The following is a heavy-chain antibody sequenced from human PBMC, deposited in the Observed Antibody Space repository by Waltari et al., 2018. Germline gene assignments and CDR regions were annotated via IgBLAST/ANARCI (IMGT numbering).Heavy chain of an antibody. Sequence: QVQLEQSGAEVKKPGASVKVSCKASGYTFTSYGISWVRRSPGQGLEWLGWFRSYKGDTNHAQKLQGRVTMTTDTSTSTAYMELRSLRSDDTAVFYCARDLYYYDSSGNWDDAFDIWGQGTMVIVSS. D-gene: IGHD3-22*01. J-gene: IGHJ3*02. CDR2: FRSYKGDT. CDR1: GYTFTSYG. CDR3: ARDLYYYDSSGNWDDAFDI. V-gene: IGHV1-18*04.